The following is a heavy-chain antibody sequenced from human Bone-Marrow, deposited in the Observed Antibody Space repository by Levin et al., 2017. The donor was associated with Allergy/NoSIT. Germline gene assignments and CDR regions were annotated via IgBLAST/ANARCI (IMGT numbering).Heavy chain of an antibody. CDR2: IGASGGST. Sequence: PGGSLRLSCAASGFTFSNYAMNWVRQAPGKGLEWVSAIGASGGSTYYADSVTGRFTMSRDNSKNTLYLQMNSLRVEDTALYYCAKQAPASGSDYWGQGTLVTVSS. CDR1: GFTFSNYA. J-gene: IGHJ4*02. V-gene: IGHV3-23*01. D-gene: IGHD6-19*01. CDR3: AKQAPASGSDY.